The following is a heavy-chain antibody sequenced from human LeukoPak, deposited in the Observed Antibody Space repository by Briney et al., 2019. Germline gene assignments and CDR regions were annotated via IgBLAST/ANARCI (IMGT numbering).Heavy chain of an antibody. CDR1: GFTFSSYA. J-gene: IGHJ4*02. CDR2: VSGRGGST. D-gene: IGHD4-17*01. Sequence: PGGSLRLSCATSGFTFSSYALIWVRQAPGKGLEWVSGVSGRGGSTYYADSVKGRFTISRDHSENTVFLQMNSLKTEDTAVYYCTTDYGETDYWGQGTLVTVSS. CDR3: TTDYGETDY. V-gene: IGHV3-23*01.